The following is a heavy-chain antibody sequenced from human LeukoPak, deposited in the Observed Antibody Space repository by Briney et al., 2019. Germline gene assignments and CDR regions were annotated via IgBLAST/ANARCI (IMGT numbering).Heavy chain of an antibody. D-gene: IGHD6-19*01. CDR1: GYTFTGYY. Sequence: PGASVTVSCTASGYTFTGYYMHWVRQAPGQGLEWMGWINPNSGGTNYAQTFQGRVTMTRDTAISTAYMELSRLRSDDTAVYYCARRQSSGWYEFDYWGQGTLVTVSS. CDR2: INPNSGGT. J-gene: IGHJ4*02. V-gene: IGHV1-2*02. CDR3: ARRQSSGWYEFDY.